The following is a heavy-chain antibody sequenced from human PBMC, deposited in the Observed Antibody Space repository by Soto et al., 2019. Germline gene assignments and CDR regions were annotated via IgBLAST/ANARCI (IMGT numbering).Heavy chain of an antibody. CDR2: IHHSGST. V-gene: IGHV4-39*02. CDR1: GVFITSGRYY. Sequence: LSLTCTVSGVFITSGRYYWAWIRQPPGKGLEWIGSIHHSGSTHYNPSHRSRVTILVDTSQDHFSLKLTSVTAADTAMYYCARQDYTDYDFDFWGQGTLVTVSS. D-gene: IGHD4-17*01. CDR3: ARQDYTDYDFDF. J-gene: IGHJ4*02.